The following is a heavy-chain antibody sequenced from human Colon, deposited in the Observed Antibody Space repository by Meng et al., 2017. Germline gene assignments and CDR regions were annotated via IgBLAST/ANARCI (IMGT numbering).Heavy chain of an antibody. CDR2: ISPSSGDT. V-gene: IGHV1-46*01. J-gene: IGHJ4*02. CDR1: GYTLTSYY. CDR3: AGEPPETYYLDY. D-gene: IGHD1-14*01. Sequence: ASAMVFCKASGYTLTSYYIHWLRQAPAQGLVYMGIISPSSGDTRYAQKFQGRVTMTRDTPTSTVYTELSSLRSEDTAVYYCAGEPPETYYLDYWGQGTLVTVSS.